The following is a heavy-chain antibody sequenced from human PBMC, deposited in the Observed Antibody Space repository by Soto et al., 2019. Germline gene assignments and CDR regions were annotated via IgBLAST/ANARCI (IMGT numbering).Heavy chain of an antibody. D-gene: IGHD3-10*01. Sequence: QVQLVESGGGLVKSGGSLRLSCAASGFTFSDYYMHWIRQAPGKGLEWIAYISSSGATIYYADSVKGRFTTSRDNANNSLFLEMNSLRAEDTAVYYCVRVGYAYGNGPWGQGTLVAVSS. CDR1: GFTFSDYY. CDR3: VRVGYAYGNGP. CDR2: ISSSGATI. J-gene: IGHJ5*02. V-gene: IGHV3-11*01.